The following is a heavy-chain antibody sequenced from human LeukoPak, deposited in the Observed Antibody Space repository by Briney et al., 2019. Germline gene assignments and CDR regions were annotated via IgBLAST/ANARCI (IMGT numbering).Heavy chain of an antibody. J-gene: IGHJ4*02. CDR3: ANCPYYYRDY. Sequence: GGSLRLSCAASEFDFSSHAMTWVRQAPGKGLEWVSAISGSGGSTYYADSVKGRFTISGDNSKNTLYLQMNSLRAEDTAVYYCANCPYYYRDYWGQGTLVTVSS. D-gene: IGHD3-10*01. CDR1: EFDFSSHA. CDR2: ISGSGGST. V-gene: IGHV3-23*01.